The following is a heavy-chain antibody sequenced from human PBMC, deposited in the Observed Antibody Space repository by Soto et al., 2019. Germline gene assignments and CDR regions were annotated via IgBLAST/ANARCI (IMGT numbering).Heavy chain of an antibody. CDR1: GFTFSSYS. J-gene: IGHJ6*02. CDR2: ISSSSSYI. V-gene: IGHV3-21*01. CDR3: ARERDILTGPNYYYYYGMDV. Sequence: PGGSLRLSCAASGFTFSSYSMNWVRQAPGKGLEWVSSISSSSSYIYYADSVKGRFTISRDNAKNSLYLQMNSLRAEDTAVYYCARERDILTGPNYYYYYGMDVWGQGTTVTVSS. D-gene: IGHD3-9*01.